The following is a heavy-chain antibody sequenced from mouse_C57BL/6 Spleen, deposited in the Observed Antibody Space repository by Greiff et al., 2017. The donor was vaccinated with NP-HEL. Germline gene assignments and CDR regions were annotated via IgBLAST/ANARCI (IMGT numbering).Heavy chain of an antibody. CDR3: AGGLRRGTWFAY. Sequence: VQLQQSGAELVRPGASVKLSCKASGYTFTDYYINWVKQRPGQGLEWIARIYPGSGNTYYNEKFKGKATLTAEKSSSTAYMQLSSLTSEDSAVYFCAGGLRRGTWFAYWGQGTLVTVSA. J-gene: IGHJ3*01. CDR2: IYPGSGNT. CDR1: GYTFTDYY. D-gene: IGHD2-4*01. V-gene: IGHV1-76*01.